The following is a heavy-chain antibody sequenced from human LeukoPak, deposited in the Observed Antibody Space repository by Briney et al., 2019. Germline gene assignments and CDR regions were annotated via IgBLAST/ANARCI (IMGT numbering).Heavy chain of an antibody. J-gene: IGHJ4*02. D-gene: IGHD6-13*01. CDR3: ARRFSTSWYFDS. CDR2: FYPGDSST. CDR1: GYSFTNYW. Sequence: GESLKISCKGSGYSFTNYWIAWVRQMPGKGLEWMGSFYPGDSSTKYSPSFQGQVTISADKSISTAYLQWRSLKASDTAIYYCARRFSTSWYFDSWGQGTLVTVSS. V-gene: IGHV5-51*01.